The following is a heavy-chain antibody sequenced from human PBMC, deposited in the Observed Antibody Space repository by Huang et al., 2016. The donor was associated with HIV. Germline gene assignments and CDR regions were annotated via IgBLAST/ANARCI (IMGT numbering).Heavy chain of an antibody. V-gene: IGHV3-7*01. D-gene: IGHD2-21*02. CDR3: ARDQGFMVTTEYYFDY. CDR2: IKEDGSEK. Sequence: EVQLVESGGGLVQPGGSLRLSCIASGFTFSNYWMTWVRQGPGKGLEWVANIKEDGSEKNYVDSVKGRFTISRDNAKNSLYLQLNSLRAEDTALYYCARDQGFMVTTEYYFDYWGQGTLVTVSS. J-gene: IGHJ4*02. CDR1: GFTFSNYW.